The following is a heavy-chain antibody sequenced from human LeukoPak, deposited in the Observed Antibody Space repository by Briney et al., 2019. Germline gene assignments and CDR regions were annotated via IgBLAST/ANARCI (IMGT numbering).Heavy chain of an antibody. CDR3: ARGGEDYDFWSGYSKDWFDP. Sequence: PGGSLRLSCAASGFTFSSYSMNWVRQAPGKGLEWVSAISGSGGSTYYADSVKGRFTISRDNSKNTLYLQMNSLRAEDTAVYYCARGGEDYDFWSGYSKDWFDPWGQGTLVTVSS. D-gene: IGHD3-3*01. J-gene: IGHJ5*02. V-gene: IGHV3-23*01. CDR2: ISGSGGST. CDR1: GFTFSSYS.